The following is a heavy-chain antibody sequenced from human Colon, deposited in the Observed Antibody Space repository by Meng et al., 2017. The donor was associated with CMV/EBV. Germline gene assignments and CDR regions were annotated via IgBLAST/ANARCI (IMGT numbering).Heavy chain of an antibody. CDR3: AKAPGYSSSPGYYYGMDV. V-gene: IGHV3-9*01. Sequence: SLRLSCAASGFTFDDYAMHWVRQAPGKGLEWVSGISWNSGSIGYADSVKGRFTISRDNAKNSLYLQMNSLRAEDTALYYCAKAPGYSSSPGYYYGMDVWGQGTTVTVSS. CDR2: ISWNSGSI. D-gene: IGHD6-13*01. J-gene: IGHJ6*02. CDR1: GFTFDDYA.